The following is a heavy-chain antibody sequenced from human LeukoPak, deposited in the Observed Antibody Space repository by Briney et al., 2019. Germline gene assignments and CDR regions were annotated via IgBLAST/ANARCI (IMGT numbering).Heavy chain of an antibody. CDR3: ARGYCSSTSCYSFFDY. Sequence: ESLKIYRKGSGYSFTSYWLGLVRQMPGKGLEWMGIIYPGDSDTRYSPSFQGQVTISADKSISTAYLQWSSLKASDTAMYYCARGYCSSTSCYSFFDYWGQGTLVTVSS. D-gene: IGHD2-2*01. J-gene: IGHJ4*02. V-gene: IGHV5-51*01. CDR2: IYPGDSDT. CDR1: GYSFTSYW.